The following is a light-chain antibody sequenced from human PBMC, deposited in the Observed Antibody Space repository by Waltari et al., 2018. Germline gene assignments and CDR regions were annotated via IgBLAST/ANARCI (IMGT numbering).Light chain of an antibody. CDR2: AAS. Sequence: IQVTQSPSALSASVGDRVTISCRASQNIYSSLAWYQQKPGKAPKLLIYAASSLQSGIPSRFSGSGSGTDFTLTISSLQPEDSATYYCQHYYNNPRTFGQGTKVEIK. V-gene: IGKV1D-13*01. J-gene: IGKJ1*01. CDR1: QNIYSS. CDR3: QHYYNNPRT.